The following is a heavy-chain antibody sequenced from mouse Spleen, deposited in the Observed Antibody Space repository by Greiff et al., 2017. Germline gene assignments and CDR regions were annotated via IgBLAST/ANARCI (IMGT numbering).Heavy chain of an antibody. Sequence: VQLQQSGAELVKPGASVKLSCTASGFNIKDTYMHWVKQRPEQGLEWIGRIDPANGNTKYDPKFQGKATITADTSSNTAYLQLSSLTSEDTAVYYCARAGSSYDWYFDVWGAGTTVTVSS. CDR1: GFNIKDTY. V-gene: IGHV14-3*02. CDR3: ARAGSSYDWYFDV. CDR2: IDPANGNT. D-gene: IGHD1-1*01. J-gene: IGHJ1*01.